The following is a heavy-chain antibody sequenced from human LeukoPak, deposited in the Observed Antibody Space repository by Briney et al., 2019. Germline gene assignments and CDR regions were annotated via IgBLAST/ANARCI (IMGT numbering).Heavy chain of an antibody. CDR1: GYTFTGYY. J-gene: IGHJ6*03. D-gene: IGHD3-16*02. CDR2: INPNSGGT. Sequence: GASVKVSCKASGYTFTGYYMLWVRQAPAQGREGMGGINPNSGGTNHAQKVQVGVTITRDTSISTAYMELSRLRSDDTAVYYCARVRGDYVWGSYRRDKDYYYYYYMDVWGKGTTVTVSS. CDR3: ARVRGDYVWGSYRRDKDYYYYYYMDV. V-gene: IGHV1-2*02.